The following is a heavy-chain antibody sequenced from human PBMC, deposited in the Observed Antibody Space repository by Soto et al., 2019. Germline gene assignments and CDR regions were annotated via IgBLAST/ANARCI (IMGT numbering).Heavy chain of an antibody. CDR1: GGSISSSSYY. V-gene: IGHV4-39*02. J-gene: IGHJ1*01. CDR2: IYYSGST. Sequence: PAETLSLTCTVSGGSISSSSYYWGWIRQPPGEGLEWIGSIYYSGSTYYNPSLKSRVTISVDTSKNQFSLKLSSVTAADTAVYYCARDHPAMTTVVTPVPKIAEYFQHWGQGTLVTVSS. CDR3: ARDHPAMTTVVTPVPKIAEYFQH. D-gene: IGHD4-17*01.